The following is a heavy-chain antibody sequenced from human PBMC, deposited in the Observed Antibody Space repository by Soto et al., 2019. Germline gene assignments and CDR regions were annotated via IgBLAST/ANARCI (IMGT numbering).Heavy chain of an antibody. V-gene: IGHV2-5*02. D-gene: IGHD2-21*01. CDR3: APTSGDSAAY. Sequence: QITLKESGPTLVKPTQTLTLTCTFSGFSLSTSGVGVGWIRQPPGKALEWLALIYWDDDKRYSPSLKSRLTTTKAPPKTRGVLTLTNRAPVDTPPNSLAPTSGDSAAYWGKETLSPVS. CDR1: GFSLSTSGVG. J-gene: IGHJ4*02. CDR2: IYWDDDK.